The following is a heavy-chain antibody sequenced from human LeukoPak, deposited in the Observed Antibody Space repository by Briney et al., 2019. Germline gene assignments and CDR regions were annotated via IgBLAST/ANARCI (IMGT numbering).Heavy chain of an antibody. D-gene: IGHD6-19*01. CDR3: ARVGFSGGWHFDY. CDR2: MYYSGTT. V-gene: IGHV4-59*01. J-gene: IGHJ4*02. Sequence: SETLSLTCTVSGGSISSYYWSWIRQPPGKGLEWIGYMYYSGTTSYNPSLKSRVTISVDTSRKQFSLKLTSVTAADTAVYYCARVGFSGGWHFDYWGQGALVTVSS. CDR1: GGSISSYY.